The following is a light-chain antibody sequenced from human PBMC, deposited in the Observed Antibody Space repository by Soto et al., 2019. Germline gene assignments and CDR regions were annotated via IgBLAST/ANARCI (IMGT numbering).Light chain of an antibody. Sequence: MTVSLDALPGSVRDRVTITCRASQTISSWLAWYQQKPGKAPKLLIYKASTLKSGVPSRFSGSGSGTEFTLTISSLQLDDFATYYCQHYNSYSEAFGQGTKVDIK. CDR3: QHYNSYSEA. J-gene: IGKJ1*01. CDR1: QTISSW. V-gene: IGKV1-5*03. CDR2: KAS.